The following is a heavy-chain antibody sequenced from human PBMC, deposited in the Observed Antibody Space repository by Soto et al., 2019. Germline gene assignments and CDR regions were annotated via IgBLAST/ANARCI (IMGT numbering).Heavy chain of an antibody. V-gene: IGHV3-74*01. CDR3: ARLPVDTITSLDY. CDR1: GFTFSRYW. CDR2: INSDGSSI. D-gene: IGHD3-3*01. J-gene: IGHJ4*02. Sequence: EVQLVESGGDLVQPGGFLRLSCATSGFTFSRYWMHGFRQVPGKGLVWVSRINSDGSSISYSYSVKGRFTISRDNAKNTLYLQMKSLRVEDTAVYYCARLPVDTITSLDYWGQGTLVTVSS.